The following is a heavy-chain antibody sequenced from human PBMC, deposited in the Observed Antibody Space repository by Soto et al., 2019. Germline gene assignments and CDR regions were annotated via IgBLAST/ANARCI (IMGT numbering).Heavy chain of an antibody. J-gene: IGHJ6*03. CDR2: INAGNGNT. Sequence: ASVKVSCKASGYTFTSYAMHWVRQAPGQRLEWMGWINAGNGNTKYSQKFQGRVTITRDTSASTAYMELSSLRSEDTAVYYCARDLIAGYYYYYYMDVWGKGTTVTVSS. V-gene: IGHV1-3*01. CDR3: ARDLIAGYYYYYYMDV. CDR1: GYTFTSYA. D-gene: IGHD6-13*01.